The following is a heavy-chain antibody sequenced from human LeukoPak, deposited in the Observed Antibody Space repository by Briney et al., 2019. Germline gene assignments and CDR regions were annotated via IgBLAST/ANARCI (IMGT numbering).Heavy chain of an antibody. J-gene: IGHJ4*02. V-gene: IGHV3-74*01. Sequence: GGFLRLPCASSGFTFSNYWMHWVRQAPGKGLVWVSRIKSDGSSTSYADSVKGRFTISRDNTKNTLHLQMNSLRADDTAVYYCAREKYSGSYYGIDYWGQGTLATVSS. D-gene: IGHD1-26*01. CDR1: GFTFSNYW. CDR3: AREKYSGSYYGIDY. CDR2: IKSDGSST.